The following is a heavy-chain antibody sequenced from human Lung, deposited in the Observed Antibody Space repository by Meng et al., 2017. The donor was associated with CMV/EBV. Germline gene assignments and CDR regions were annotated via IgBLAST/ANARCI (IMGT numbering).Heavy chain of an antibody. J-gene: IGHJ4*02. Sequence: GGSLRLSCAASGFTFSSYAMHWVRQAPGKGLEWVAVISYDGSNKYYADSVKGRFTITRDNSKNTLYLQMNRLRAEDTAVYYCARLAGGSGSEGWGQGTLVTVSS. V-gene: IGHV3-30-3*01. CDR3: ARLAGGSGSEG. D-gene: IGHD6-19*01. CDR2: ISYDGSNK. CDR1: GFTFSSYA.